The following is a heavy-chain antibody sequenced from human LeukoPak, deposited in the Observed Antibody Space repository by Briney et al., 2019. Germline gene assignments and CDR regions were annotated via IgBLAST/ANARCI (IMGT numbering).Heavy chain of an antibody. CDR2: IYYSGST. CDR3: ARDSYYPASSGYYSPPPK. J-gene: IGHJ4*02. V-gene: IGHV4-39*07. D-gene: IGHD3-22*01. Sequence: MPSETLSLTCTVSGGSISSSSYYWGWIRQPPGKGLEWIGSIYYSGSTYYNPSLKSRVTISVDTSKNQFSLKLSSVTAADTAVYYCARDSYYPASSGYYSPPPKWGQGTLVTVSS. CDR1: GGSISSSSYY.